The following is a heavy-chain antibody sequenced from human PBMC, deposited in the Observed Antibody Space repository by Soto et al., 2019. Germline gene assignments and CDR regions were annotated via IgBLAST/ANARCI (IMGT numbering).Heavy chain of an antibody. CDR3: ARGGYSYGTYAFDI. V-gene: IGHV3-30-3*01. J-gene: IGHJ3*02. D-gene: IGHD5-18*01. Sequence: QVQLVESGGGVVQPGRSLRLSCAACGFTFSSYAMHWVRQAPGKGLEWVAVISYDGSNKYYADSVKGRFTISRDNSKNTLYLQMNSLRAEDTAVYYCARGGYSYGTYAFDIWGQGTMVTVSS. CDR2: ISYDGSNK. CDR1: GFTFSSYA.